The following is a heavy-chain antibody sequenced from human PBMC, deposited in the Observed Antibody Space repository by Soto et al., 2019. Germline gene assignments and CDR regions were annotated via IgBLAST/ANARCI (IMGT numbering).Heavy chain of an antibody. V-gene: IGHV1-18*01. J-gene: IGHJ3*01. CDR3: ARDIFGHVDAFDL. CDR1: GYIFSSFY. Sequence: ASVKVSCKASGYIFSSFYINWVRQAPGQGLEWMGLTSGYSGNSKYAQKFQGRVTMTTDTSTNTGYMEMRSLTSDDTAVYYCARDIFGHVDAFDLWGQGTMVTVS. CDR2: TSGYSGNS. D-gene: IGHD3-3*02.